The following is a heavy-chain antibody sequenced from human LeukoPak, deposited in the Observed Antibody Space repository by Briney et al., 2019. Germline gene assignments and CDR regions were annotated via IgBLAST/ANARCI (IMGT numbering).Heavy chain of an antibody. Sequence: SETLSLTCAVYDGSFSGYYWSWIRQPPGKGLEWIGEVNLMGSTDYNPSLKSRVTISVDTSKNQFPLNLSSVTAADTAVYYCARAYYYDRSGYRPLSVLYPRPFDYWGQGTLVTVSS. CDR3: ARAYYYDRSGYRPLSVLYPRPFDY. CDR1: DGSFSGYY. J-gene: IGHJ4*02. V-gene: IGHV4-34*01. D-gene: IGHD3-22*01. CDR2: VNLMGST.